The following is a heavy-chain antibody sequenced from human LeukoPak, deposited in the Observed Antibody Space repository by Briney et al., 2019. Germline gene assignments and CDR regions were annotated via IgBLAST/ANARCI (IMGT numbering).Heavy chain of an antibody. D-gene: IGHD6-13*01. V-gene: IGHV1-46*01. CDR3: ARAREYSSSWYFWFDP. CDR2: TNPSGGHT. Sequence: ASVTAACNLSGYTSTTYYMDWVRHAPGHLLEWKGLTNPSGGHTIYAQKFQGKITMPRDTFTSTVYMELSSLRSENTGVYYCARAREYSSSWYFWFDPWGQGTLVTVSS. CDR1: GYTSTTYY. J-gene: IGHJ5*02.